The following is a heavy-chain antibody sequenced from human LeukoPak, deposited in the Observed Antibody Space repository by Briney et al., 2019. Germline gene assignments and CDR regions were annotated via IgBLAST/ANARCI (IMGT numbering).Heavy chain of an antibody. CDR2: ISCDGSSK. Sequence: PRGSLRLSCAASGFTFSTYGMHWVRQAPGKGLEWVTLISCDGSSKYYADSVKGRFTISRDNSKNTLYLQMDSLRVEDTAVYYCAKDRWAVAGFDYWGQGTLVTVSS. CDR1: GFTFSTYG. CDR3: AKDRWAVAGFDY. D-gene: IGHD6-19*01. V-gene: IGHV3-30*18. J-gene: IGHJ4*02.